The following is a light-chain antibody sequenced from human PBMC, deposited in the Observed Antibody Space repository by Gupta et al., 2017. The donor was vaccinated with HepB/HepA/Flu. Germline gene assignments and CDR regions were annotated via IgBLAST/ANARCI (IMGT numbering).Light chain of an antibody. CDR2: EVS. CDR3: SSYTSSSPVV. Sequence: QSALTQPPSVSGSPGQSVTISCTGTSSDVGSYNRVSWYQQPPGTAPKLMIYEVSNRPSGVPERFSGSKSGNTASLTISGLQAEDEADYYCSSYTSSSPVVFGGGTKLTVL. J-gene: IGLJ2*01. CDR1: SSDVGSYNR. V-gene: IGLV2-18*02.